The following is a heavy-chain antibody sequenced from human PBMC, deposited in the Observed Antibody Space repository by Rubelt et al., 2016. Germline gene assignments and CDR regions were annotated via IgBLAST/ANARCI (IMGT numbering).Heavy chain of an antibody. Sequence: GSLRLSCAASGFSFSMYWMHWVRQVPGKGLVWVSRIYSDVSSTTYAGSVKGRFTISRDNAKNTLYLQMNSLRAEDTAVYYCAKGVSSDWRPFDYWGQGTLVTVSS. D-gene: IGHD3-22*01. CDR1: GFSFSMYW. CDR2: IYSDVSST. CDR3: AKGVSSDWRPFDY. V-gene: IGHV3-74*01. J-gene: IGHJ4*02.